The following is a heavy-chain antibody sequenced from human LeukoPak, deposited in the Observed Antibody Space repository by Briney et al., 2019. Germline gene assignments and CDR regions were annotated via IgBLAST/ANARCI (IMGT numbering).Heavy chain of an antibody. J-gene: IGHJ6*03. CDR3: ARETNYDFWSGATYYYYYYMDV. Sequence: SETLSLTCAVYGGSFSGYYWSWIRQPPGKGLEWIGEINHSGSTNYNPSLKSRVTISVDTSKNQFSLKLSSVTAADTAVYYCARETNYDFWSGATYYYYYYMDVWGKGTTVTVSS. D-gene: IGHD3-3*01. CDR2: INHSGST. V-gene: IGHV4-34*01. CDR1: GGSFSGYY.